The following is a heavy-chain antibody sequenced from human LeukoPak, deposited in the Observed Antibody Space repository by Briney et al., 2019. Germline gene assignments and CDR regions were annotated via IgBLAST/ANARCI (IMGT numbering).Heavy chain of an antibody. CDR3: ATDDGSATMGFDS. CDR1: GYTFTSYD. CDR2: MNPNSGNT. V-gene: IGHV1-8*01. D-gene: IGHD1-26*01. J-gene: IGHJ5*01. Sequence: VASVKVSCKASGYTFTSYDINWVRQATGQGLEWMGWMNPNSGNTGYAQKFQGRVTMTRNTSISTAYMELSSLRSEDTAIYYCATDDGSATMGFDSWGQGTLLTVSS.